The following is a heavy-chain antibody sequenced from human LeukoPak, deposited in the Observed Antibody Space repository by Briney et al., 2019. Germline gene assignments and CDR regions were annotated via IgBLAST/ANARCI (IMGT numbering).Heavy chain of an antibody. D-gene: IGHD6-13*01. CDR3: ARWSIAAAAPSFDY. J-gene: IGHJ4*02. V-gene: IGHV4-39*07. CDR1: GGSISSGPYY. Sequence: PSETLSLTCSVSGGSISSGPYYWGWIRQPPGKGLEWIGSTYYSGNTYYNPSLKSRVTISVDTSRNQFSLKLSSVTAADTAVYYCARWSIAAAAPSFDYWGQGTLVTVSS. CDR2: TYYSGNT.